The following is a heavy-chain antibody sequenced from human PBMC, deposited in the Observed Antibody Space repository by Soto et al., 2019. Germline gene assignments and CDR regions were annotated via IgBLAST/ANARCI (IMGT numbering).Heavy chain of an antibody. Sequence: GGSLRLSCAASGFTVSSNYMSWVRQAPGKGLEWVSVIYSGGSTYYADSVKGRFTISRDNSKNTLYLQMNSLRAEDTAVYYCARGVLWGSWYFDYWGQGTLVTVSS. CDR2: IYSGGST. CDR1: GFTVSSNY. CDR3: ARGVLWGSWYFDY. J-gene: IGHJ4*02. D-gene: IGHD3-16*01. V-gene: IGHV3-53*01.